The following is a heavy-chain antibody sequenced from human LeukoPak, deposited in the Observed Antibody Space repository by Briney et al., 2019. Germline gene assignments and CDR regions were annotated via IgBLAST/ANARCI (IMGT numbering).Heavy chain of an antibody. D-gene: IGHD6-13*01. CDR1: GGSISSSSYY. V-gene: IGHV4-39*02. CDR2: IYYSGST. Sequence: SETLSLTCTVSGGSISSSSYYWGWIRQPPGKGLEWIGSIYYSGSTYYNPSLKSRVTISVDTSKNQFSLKLSSVTAADTAVYYCARDWVAAGGDYMDVWGKGTTVTISS. CDR3: ARDWVAAGGDYMDV. J-gene: IGHJ6*03.